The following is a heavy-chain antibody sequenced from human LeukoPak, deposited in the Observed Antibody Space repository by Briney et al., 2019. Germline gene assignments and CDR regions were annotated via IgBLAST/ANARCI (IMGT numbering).Heavy chain of an antibody. CDR2: IANGGSEV. CDR1: GFTFSSHG. Sequence: GRSLRLSCVVSGFTFSSHGMHWVRQAPGKGLEWVAWVAVIANGGSEVAYADSVKGRFTISRDNAKNSLYLQMNSLRAEDTAVYYCARGEESRIAAAGDNWFDPWGQGTLVTVSS. J-gene: IGHJ5*02. D-gene: IGHD6-13*01. V-gene: IGHV3-30*12. CDR3: ARGEESRIAAAGDNWFDP.